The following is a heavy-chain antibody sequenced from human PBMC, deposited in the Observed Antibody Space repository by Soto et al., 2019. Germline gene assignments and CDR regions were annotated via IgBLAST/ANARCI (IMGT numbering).Heavy chain of an antibody. J-gene: IGHJ3*02. CDR1: GGSISSSSYY. V-gene: IGHV4-39*01. CDR2: IYYSGST. Sequence: QLQLQESGPGLVKPSETLSLTCTVSGGSISSSSYYWGWIRQPPGKGLEWIGSIYYSGSTYYNPSLKSRVTISVDTSKNQFSLKLSSVTAADTAVYYCARIWDIVVVVAAPDAFDIWGQGTMVTVSS. CDR3: ARIWDIVVVVAAPDAFDI. D-gene: IGHD2-15*01.